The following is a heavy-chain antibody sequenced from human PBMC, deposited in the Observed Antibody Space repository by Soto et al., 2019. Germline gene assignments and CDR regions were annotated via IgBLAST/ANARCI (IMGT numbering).Heavy chain of an antibody. J-gene: IGHJ4*02. CDR2: INPSGGST. CDR3: ARGDILTGYYIRPPTDY. V-gene: IGHV1-46*03. D-gene: IGHD3-9*01. CDR1: GYTFTSYY. Sequence: SVKVSCKASGYTFTSYYMHWVRQAPGQGLEWMGIINPSGGSTSYAQKFQGRVTMTRDTSTTTVYMELSSLRSEDTAVYYCARGDILTGYYIRPPTDYWGQGTLVTVSS.